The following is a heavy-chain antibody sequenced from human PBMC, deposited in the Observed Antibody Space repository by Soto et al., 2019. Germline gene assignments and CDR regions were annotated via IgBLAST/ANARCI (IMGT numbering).Heavy chain of an antibody. Sequence: EVQLVESGGGLVQPGESLRLSCAASGLTFRSYWMHWFRQAPGKGLVWVSRINTDGSVAMYVDSVKGRFTISRDNAKNTLYLHMNSLRAEGTAVYYCVRDKQLWRLDSCGHRSLVTGSS. CDR1: GLTFRSYW. V-gene: IGHV3-74*03. D-gene: IGHD2-21*01. CDR2: INTDGSVA. J-gene: IGHJ5*01. CDR3: VRDKQLWRLDS.